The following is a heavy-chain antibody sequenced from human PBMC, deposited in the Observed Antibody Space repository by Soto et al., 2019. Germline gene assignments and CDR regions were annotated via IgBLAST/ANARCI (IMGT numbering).Heavy chain of an antibody. CDR1: GFTFSNVW. V-gene: IGHV3-15*01. CDR2: VKSKSDGATT. D-gene: IGHD1-26*01. CDR3: TTAAGGMWGADY. Sequence: EVRLVESGGGLVKPGGSPRLSCAASGFTFSNVWMSWVRQAPGKGLEWVGRVKSKSDGATTDYAAPVKGRFTVSRDDSQNTLSLQMDSLKIEDTAVYFCTTAAGGMWGADYWGQGTPVTVSS. J-gene: IGHJ4*02.